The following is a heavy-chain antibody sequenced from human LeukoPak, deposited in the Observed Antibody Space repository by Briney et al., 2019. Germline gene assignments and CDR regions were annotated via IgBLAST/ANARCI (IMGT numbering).Heavy chain of an antibody. Sequence: GGSLRLSCAASGFTFSNYAMSWVRQAPGKGLEWVSSIRSSSSYIYYADSLKGRFTISRDNAKNSLYLQMNSLRAEDSAVYYCARDGPSIAADFDCWGQGTLVTVSS. CDR3: ARDGPSIAADFDC. CDR2: IRSSSSYI. V-gene: IGHV3-21*01. CDR1: GFTFSNYA. D-gene: IGHD6-6*01. J-gene: IGHJ4*02.